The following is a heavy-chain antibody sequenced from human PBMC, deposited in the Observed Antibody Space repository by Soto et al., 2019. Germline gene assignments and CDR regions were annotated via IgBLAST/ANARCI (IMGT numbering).Heavy chain of an antibody. J-gene: IGHJ4*02. CDR3: ARAIYYVRIGFDY. V-gene: IGHV3-53*01. Sequence: GGSLRLSCAASEFTVSSNYMSWVRQAPGKGLEWVSVIYSGGSTYYADSVKGRFTISRDNSKNTLYLQMNSLRAEDTAVYYCARAIYYVRIGFDYWGQGTLVTVSS. CDR1: EFTVSSNY. D-gene: IGHD3-10*02. CDR2: IYSGGST.